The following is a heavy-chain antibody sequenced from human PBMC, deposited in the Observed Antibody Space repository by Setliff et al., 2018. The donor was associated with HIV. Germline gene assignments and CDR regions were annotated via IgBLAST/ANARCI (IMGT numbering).Heavy chain of an antibody. J-gene: IGHJ4*02. CDR3: ARGLYSSGRWDFDY. D-gene: IGHD6-19*01. Sequence: VASVKVSCKASGYTFTGYYMHWVRQAPGQGLEWMGWINPNSGGTNYAQKFQGRVTMTRDTSISTAYMELSRLRSDDTAVYYCARGLYSSGRWDFDYWGQGTPVTVPS. CDR2: INPNSGGT. CDR1: GYTFTGYY. V-gene: IGHV1-2*02.